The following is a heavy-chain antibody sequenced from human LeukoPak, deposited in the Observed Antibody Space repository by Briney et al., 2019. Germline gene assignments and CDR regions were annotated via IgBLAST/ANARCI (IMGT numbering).Heavy chain of an antibody. D-gene: IGHD2-15*01. Sequence: GESLKISCKGSGYSFTSYWIGWVRQMPGRGLEWMGIIYPGDSDTRYSPSFQGQVTISADKSISTAYLQWSSLKASDTAMYYCARSATVVAATSSYYYYYYGMDVWGQGTTVTVSS. J-gene: IGHJ6*02. CDR2: IYPGDSDT. CDR1: GYSFTSYW. V-gene: IGHV5-51*01. CDR3: ARSATVVAATSSYYYYYYGMDV.